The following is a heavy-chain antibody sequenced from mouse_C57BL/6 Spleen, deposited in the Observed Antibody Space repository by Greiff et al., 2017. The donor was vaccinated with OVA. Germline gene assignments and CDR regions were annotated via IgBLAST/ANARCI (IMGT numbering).Heavy chain of an antibody. Sequence: VQLHQSGPALVKPGSSVKISCTASGYAFSSSWMNWVKQRPGKGLEWIGRIYPGDGDTNYNGKFKGKATLTADKSSSTAYMQLSSLTSEDSAVYFCASQGYFDYWGQGTTLTVSS. V-gene: IGHV1-82*01. J-gene: IGHJ2*01. CDR3: ASQGYFDY. CDR1: GYAFSSSW. CDR2: IYPGDGDT.